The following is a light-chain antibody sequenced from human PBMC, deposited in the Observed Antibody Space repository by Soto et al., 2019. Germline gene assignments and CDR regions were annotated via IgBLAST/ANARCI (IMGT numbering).Light chain of an antibody. V-gene: IGKV1-39*01. Sequence: DIKMTQSPSSLSASVGDRVTVTCRASQSISSYLNWYQQKPGKAPKLLIYAASSLETGVPSRFSGSGSGTDFTLTISSLQPEDFAGYYCQQSYSTLRTFGQGTKVDIK. CDR2: AAS. CDR1: QSISSY. CDR3: QQSYSTLRT. J-gene: IGKJ1*01.